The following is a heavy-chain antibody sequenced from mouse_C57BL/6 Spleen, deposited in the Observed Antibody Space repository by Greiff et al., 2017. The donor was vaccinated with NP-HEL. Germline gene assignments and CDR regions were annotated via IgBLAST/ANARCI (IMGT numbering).Heavy chain of an antibody. D-gene: IGHD1-1*01. V-gene: IGHV1-53*01. CDR2: INPSNGGT. J-gene: IGHJ1*03. CDR3: ARGLITTVVYWYFDV. Sequence: QVQLQQPGTELVKPGASVKLSCKASGYTFTSYWMHWVKQRPGQGLEWIGNINPSNGGTNYNEKFKSKATLTVDKSSSTAYMQLSSLTSEDSAVYYCARGLITTVVYWYFDVWGTGTTVTVSS. CDR1: GYTFTSYW.